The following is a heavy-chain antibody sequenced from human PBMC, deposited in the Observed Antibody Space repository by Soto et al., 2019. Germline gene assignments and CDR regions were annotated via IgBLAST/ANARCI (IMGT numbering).Heavy chain of an antibody. CDR1: GYTFKNYG. D-gene: IGHD6-19*01. CDR2: ITTCNGNR. V-gene: IGHV1-18*01. Sequence: QVQLVQSGPEVKNPGASVKVSCKASGYTFKNYGIKWVRQAPGQGLEWVGWITTCNGNRYSAEKFQGRVTMTTDTSTSTTYMELKSLTSDDTGVYYCARDAQPKGVAADGASDYWGQGTLVTVSS. J-gene: IGHJ4*02. CDR3: ARDAQPKGVAADGASDY.